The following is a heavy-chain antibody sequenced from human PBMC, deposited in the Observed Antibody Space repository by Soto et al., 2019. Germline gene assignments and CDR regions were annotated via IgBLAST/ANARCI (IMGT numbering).Heavy chain of an antibody. Sequence: QVQLVQSGAEVKKPGASVKVSCEASGGTFNTYTINWVRQAPGRGLEWVGQIVPMYDSVNYAENFQGRVTITADKSTKTAYMELTSRRSEDTALYFCASWRSYSVSYCFEYWCQGTLVTVSS. CDR3: ASWRSYSVSYCFEY. D-gene: IGHD3-16*01. J-gene: IGHJ4*02. CDR2: IVPMYDSV. V-gene: IGHV1-69*06. CDR1: GGTFNTYT.